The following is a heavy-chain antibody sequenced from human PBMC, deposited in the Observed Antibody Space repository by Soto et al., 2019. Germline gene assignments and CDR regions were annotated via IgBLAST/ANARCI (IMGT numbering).Heavy chain of an antibody. Sequence: GGSLRLSCAASGFTFSSYAMSWVRQAPGKGLEWVSAISGSGGSTYYADSMKGRFTISRDNSKNTLYLQMNSLRAEDTAVYYCAKLPWELNGHFDYWGQGTLVTVSS. CDR2: ISGSGGST. CDR3: AKLPWELNGHFDY. V-gene: IGHV3-23*01. J-gene: IGHJ4*02. CDR1: GFTFSSYA. D-gene: IGHD1-26*01.